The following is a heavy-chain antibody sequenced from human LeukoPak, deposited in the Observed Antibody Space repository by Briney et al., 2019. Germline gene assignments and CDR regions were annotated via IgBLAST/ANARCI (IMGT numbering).Heavy chain of an antibody. J-gene: IGHJ4*02. CDR1: GYTFTGYY. Sequence: ASVKVSCETSGYTFTGYYMHWVRQAPGQGLEWMGWIDPNSGGTNYAQRFQGRVTMTRDTSISTVYMELSSLRSDDTAVYYCAKDLGSGSYQPSDYWGQGTLVTVSS. V-gene: IGHV1-2*02. CDR3: AKDLGSGSYQPSDY. D-gene: IGHD1-26*01. CDR2: IDPNSGGT.